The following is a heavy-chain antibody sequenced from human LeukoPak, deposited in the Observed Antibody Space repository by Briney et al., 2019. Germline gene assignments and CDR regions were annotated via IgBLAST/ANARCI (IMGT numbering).Heavy chain of an antibody. D-gene: IGHD3-22*01. CDR1: GFTFRSYA. CDR3: ARLLAGSGYARDAFDI. Sequence: GGSLRLSCPASGFTFRSYAMHWVRQAPGNGLEWVAVISYDGSNKYYADSVKGRFTISRDNSKNTLYLQMNSLRAEDTAVYYCARLLAGSGYARDAFDIWGQGTMVTVSS. J-gene: IGHJ3*02. CDR2: ISYDGSNK. V-gene: IGHV3-30*04.